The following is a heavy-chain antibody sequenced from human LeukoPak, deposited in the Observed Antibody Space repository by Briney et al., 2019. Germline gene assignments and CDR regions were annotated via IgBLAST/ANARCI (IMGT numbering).Heavy chain of an antibody. CDR2: IYTSGNT. J-gene: IGHJ4*02. D-gene: IGHD2-2*01. CDR3: ARGYCSSTSCYGYYFDY. Sequence: SETLSLTCSVSGGSISNYYWSWIRQPAGKGLEWIGHIYTSGNTNYNPSLKSRVTMSVDTSKNQFSLKLSSVTAADTAVYYCARGYCSSTSCYGYYFDYWGQGTLVTVSS. V-gene: IGHV4-4*07. CDR1: GGSISNYY.